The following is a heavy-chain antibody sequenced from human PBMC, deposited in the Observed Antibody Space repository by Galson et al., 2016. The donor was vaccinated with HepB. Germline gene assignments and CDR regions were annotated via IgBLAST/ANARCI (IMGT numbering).Heavy chain of an antibody. CDR3: ARGLYSTFDS. V-gene: IGHV5-51*01. CDR1: TYIFTKDW. D-gene: IGHD4-11*01. CDR2: IYPVDSKT. J-gene: IGHJ5*01. Sequence: QSGAEVKKPGESLKISCKASTYIFTKDWIGWVRQMPGRGLEWMGIIYPVDSKTRYSPSFQGLVTISADRSISTAYLQWSGLEASDTAMYYCARGLYSTFDSWGQGTLVIVSS.